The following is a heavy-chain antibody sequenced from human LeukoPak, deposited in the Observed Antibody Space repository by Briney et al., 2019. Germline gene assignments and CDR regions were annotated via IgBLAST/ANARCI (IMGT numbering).Heavy chain of an antibody. J-gene: IGHJ4*02. CDR2: IRGSGGGT. CDR1: GFTFSSNA. D-gene: IGHD3-10*01. Sequence: GGSLRLSCAASGFTFSSNAMSWVRQAPGKGLEWVSAIRGSGGGTYYADSVKGRFTISRDNSKNTLYLQMNSLRAEDTAVYCCARASITMVRGVINDYWGQGTLVTVSS. V-gene: IGHV3-23*01. CDR3: ARASITMVRGVINDY.